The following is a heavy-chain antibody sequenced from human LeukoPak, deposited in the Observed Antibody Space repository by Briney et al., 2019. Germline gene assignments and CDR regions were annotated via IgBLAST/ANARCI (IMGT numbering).Heavy chain of an antibody. V-gene: IGHV4-34*01. D-gene: IGHD3-10*01. CDR3: ARVRGLLWFGVSYYYMDV. Sequence: SETLSLTCAVYGGSFSGYYWSWIRQPPGKGLEWIGEINHSGSTNYNPSLKSRVTISVDTSKNQFSLKLSSVTAADTAVYYCARVRGLLWFGVSYYYMDVWGKGTTVTVSS. CDR2: INHSGST. CDR1: GGSFSGYY. J-gene: IGHJ6*03.